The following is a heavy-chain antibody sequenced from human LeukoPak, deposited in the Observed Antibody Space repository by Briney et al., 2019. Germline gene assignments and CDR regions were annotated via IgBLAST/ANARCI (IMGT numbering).Heavy chain of an antibody. CDR3: TRGLTTDKIDY. J-gene: IGHJ4*02. D-gene: IGHD4-17*01. CDR1: SGSISSGVYY. V-gene: IGHV4-30-4*08. CDR2: IYYSGST. Sequence: SQTLSLTCPVSSGSISSGVYYWIWIRQHPGKGLEWIGYIYYSGSTYYNPSLKSRVTISVDTSKNQFSLNLYSVTAADTAVYYCTRGLTTDKIDYWGQGTLVTVSS.